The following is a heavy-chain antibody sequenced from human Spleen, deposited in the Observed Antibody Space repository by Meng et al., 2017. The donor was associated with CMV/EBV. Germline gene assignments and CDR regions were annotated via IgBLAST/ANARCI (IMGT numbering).Heavy chain of an antibody. CDR2: IYYSGRT. Sequence: SETLSLTCTVSGGSISSSTYYWGWIRQPPGKGLEWIASIYYSGRTYYNPSLKSRVTISVDTSKNQFSLKLSSVTAADTAVYYCARAPPRTKYVFNWFDPWGQGTPVTVSS. CDR3: ARAPPRTKYVFNWFDP. J-gene: IGHJ5*02. CDR1: GGSISSSTYY. V-gene: IGHV4-39*07. D-gene: IGHD3-16*01.